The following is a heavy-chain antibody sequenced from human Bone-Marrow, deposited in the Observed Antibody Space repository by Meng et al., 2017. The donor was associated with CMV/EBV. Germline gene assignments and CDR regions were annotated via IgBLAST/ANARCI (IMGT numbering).Heavy chain of an antibody. D-gene: IGHD3-3*01. Sequence: GSLRLSCTVSGGSISSSSYYWGWIRQPPGKGLEWIGSIYHSGSTYYNPSLKSRVTISVDTPKNQFSLKLSSVTAADTAVYYCARHFWSGYYIGYYYYGMDVWGQGTTVTVSS. J-gene: IGHJ6*02. V-gene: IGHV4-39*01. CDR1: GGSISSSSYY. CDR3: ARHFWSGYYIGYYYYGMDV. CDR2: IYHSGST.